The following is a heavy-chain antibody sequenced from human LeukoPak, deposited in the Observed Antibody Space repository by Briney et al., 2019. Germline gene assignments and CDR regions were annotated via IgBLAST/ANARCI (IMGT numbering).Heavy chain of an antibody. Sequence: PGGSLRLSCAASGFTFSDYYMSWIRQAPGKELEWVSYISSSGSTIYYADSVKGRFTISRDNAKNSLYLQMNSLRAEDTAVYYCLESPNGNGSARAHYWGQGTLVTVSS. D-gene: IGHD1-1*01. CDR2: ISSSGSTI. CDR3: LESPNGNGSARAHY. CDR1: GFTFSDYY. J-gene: IGHJ4*02. V-gene: IGHV3-11*04.